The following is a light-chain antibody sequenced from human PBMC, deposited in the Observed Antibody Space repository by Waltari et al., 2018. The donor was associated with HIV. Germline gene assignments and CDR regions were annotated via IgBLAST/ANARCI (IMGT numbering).Light chain of an antibody. J-gene: IGKJ4*01. V-gene: IGKV1-13*02. CDR2: DAS. Sequence: AIQLTQSPSSLSASVGDRVTIICRASEDISGALAWYQQKPGKPPRLLIHDASILESGVPSKFSGSGAGADFALTIISLQPEDFATYYCQQFKTYPLTFGGGTKEEIK. CDR3: QQFKTYPLT. CDR1: EDISGA.